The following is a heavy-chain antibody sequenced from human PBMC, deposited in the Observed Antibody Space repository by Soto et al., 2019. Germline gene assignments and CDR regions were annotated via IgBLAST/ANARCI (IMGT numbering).Heavy chain of an antibody. Sequence: PGESLKISCKGSGYSFTSYWIGWVRQMPGKGLEWMGIIYPGDSDTRYSPSFQGQVTISAGKSISTAYLQWSSLKASDTAMYYCARTAAAGKYYDGTDVWGQGTTVTVSS. J-gene: IGHJ6*02. CDR2: IYPGDSDT. CDR3: ARTAAAGKYYDGTDV. V-gene: IGHV5-51*01. CDR1: GYSFTSYW. D-gene: IGHD6-13*01.